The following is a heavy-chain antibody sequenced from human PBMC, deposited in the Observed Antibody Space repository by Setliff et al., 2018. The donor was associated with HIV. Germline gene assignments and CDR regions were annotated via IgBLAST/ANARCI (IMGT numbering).Heavy chain of an antibody. CDR3: ARPLTASYNFWGDAFGI. CDR2: IYYNGNT. D-gene: IGHD3-3*01. Sequence: SETLSLTCTVSGGSISSYYWSWIRQPPGKGLEWIGYIYYNGNTNYNPSLRSRVTISIDTSKNHFSLKLTSVTAADTAVYYCARPLTASYNFWGDAFGIWGQGTMVTVSS. CDR1: GGSISSYY. J-gene: IGHJ3*02. V-gene: IGHV4-59*08.